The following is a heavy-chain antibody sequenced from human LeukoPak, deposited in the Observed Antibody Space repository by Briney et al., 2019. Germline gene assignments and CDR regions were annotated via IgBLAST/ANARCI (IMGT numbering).Heavy chain of an antibody. D-gene: IGHD1-14*01. CDR3: AKEGLNPIHYYMDV. J-gene: IGHJ6*03. CDR1: GFTFSNYA. Sequence: GGSLRLSCAASGFTFSNYAMHWVRQAPGKGLEWVAVISYDGSNKYYADSVKGRFTISRDNSKNTLYLQMNSLRAEDTAVYYCAKEGLNPIHYYMDVWGKGTTVTVSS. CDR2: ISYDGSNK. V-gene: IGHV3-30*04.